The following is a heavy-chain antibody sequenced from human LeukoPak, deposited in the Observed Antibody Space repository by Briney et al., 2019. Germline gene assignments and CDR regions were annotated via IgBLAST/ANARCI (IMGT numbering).Heavy chain of an antibody. CDR1: GFTFSSYA. CDR2: ISYDGSNK. Sequence: GRSLRLSCAASGFTFSSYAMHWVRQAPGKGLEWVAVISYDGSNKYYADSVKGRFTISRDNSKNTLYLQMNSLRAEDTAVYYCARERADTAMVTRRVFDYWGQGTLVTVSS. V-gene: IGHV3-30-3*01. J-gene: IGHJ4*02. CDR3: ARERADTAMVTRRVFDY. D-gene: IGHD5-18*01.